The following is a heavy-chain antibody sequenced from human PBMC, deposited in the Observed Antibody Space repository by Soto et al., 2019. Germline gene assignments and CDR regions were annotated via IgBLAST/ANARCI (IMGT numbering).Heavy chain of an antibody. V-gene: IGHV4-30-2*01. J-gene: IGHJ5*02. D-gene: IGHD1-1*01. CDR2: IYHSGST. Sequence: SSETLSLTCAVSGGSISSGGYSWNWIRQPPGKGLEWIGYIYHSGSTLYNPSLKSRVTISVDKSKNQFSLKLTSVTAADTAVYYCARDQLEGNWFDPRGQGTLVTGSS. CDR3: ARDQLEGNWFDP. CDR1: GGSISSGGYS.